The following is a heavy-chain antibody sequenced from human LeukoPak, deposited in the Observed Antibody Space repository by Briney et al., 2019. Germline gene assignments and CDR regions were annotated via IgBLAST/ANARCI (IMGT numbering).Heavy chain of an antibody. CDR3: ARLAAIDY. CDR2: IYYSGST. D-gene: IGHD2-2*02. CDR1: GGSISSSSYY. V-gene: IGHV4-39*07. Sequence: SETLSLTCTVSGGSISSSSYYWGWIRQPPGKGLEWIGSIYYSGSTYYNPSLKSRVTISVDTSKNQFSLKLSSVTAADTAVYYCARLAAIDYWGQGTLVTVSS. J-gene: IGHJ4*02.